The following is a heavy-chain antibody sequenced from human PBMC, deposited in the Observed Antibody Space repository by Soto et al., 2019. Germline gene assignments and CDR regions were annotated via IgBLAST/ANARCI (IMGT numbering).Heavy chain of an antibody. J-gene: IGHJ4*02. V-gene: IGHV3-7*01. CDR3: AAGFPPDF. Sequence: EVLLVESGGGLVQPGGSLTLSCAASRVTFGSYWMNWVRQAPGKGLEWVANIKGDGSEKYYVDSVEGRFTISRDNTKNSLDLQMNSLRVEDTAVYYCAAGFPPDFWGQGTLVTVSS. CDR1: RVTFGSYW. D-gene: IGHD3-10*01. CDR2: IKGDGSEK.